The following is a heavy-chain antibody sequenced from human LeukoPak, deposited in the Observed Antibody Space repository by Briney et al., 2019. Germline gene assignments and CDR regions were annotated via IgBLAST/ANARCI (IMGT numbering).Heavy chain of an antibody. D-gene: IGHD2-15*01. CDR2: MNPNTGNT. V-gene: IGHV1-8*01. CDR3: ARGAPGSYCSGGSCPYFDY. Sequence: GASVKVSCKASGYTFIGYDINWVRQATGQGFEWMGWMNPNTGNTGYAQKFRGRVTMTRNTSISTASMELSSLTSGDTALYYCARGAPGSYCSGGSCPYFDYWGQGTLVSVSS. CDR1: GYTFIGYD. J-gene: IGHJ4*02.